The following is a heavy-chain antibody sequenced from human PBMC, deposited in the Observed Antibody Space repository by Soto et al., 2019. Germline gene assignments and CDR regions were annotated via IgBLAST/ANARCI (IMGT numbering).Heavy chain of an antibody. J-gene: IGHJ5*02. CDR2: IYHSGST. D-gene: IGHD6-13*01. CDR3: ARDRGSSPRANWFDP. Sequence: SETLSLTCVVSGGSISSGGYSWSWIRQPPGKGLEWIGYIYHSGSTYYNPSLKSRVTISVDRSKNQFSLKLSSVTAADTAVYYCARDRGSSPRANWFDPWGQGTLVTVSS. V-gene: IGHV4-30-2*01. CDR1: GGSISSGGYS.